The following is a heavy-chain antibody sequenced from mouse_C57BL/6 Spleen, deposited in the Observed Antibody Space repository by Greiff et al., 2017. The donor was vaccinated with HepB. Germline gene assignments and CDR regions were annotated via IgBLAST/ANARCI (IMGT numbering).Heavy chain of an antibody. D-gene: IGHD1-2*01. V-gene: IGHV1-72*01. CDR1: GYTFTSYW. Sequence: QVQLQQPGAELVKPGASVKLSCKASGYTFTSYWMHWVKQRPGRGLGWIGRIDPNSGGTKYNEKFKSKATLTVDKPSSTAYMQLSSLTSEVSAVYYWASDVITTVFDYWGQGTTVTVSS. CDR3: ASDVITTVFDY. J-gene: IGHJ2*01. CDR2: IDPNSGGT.